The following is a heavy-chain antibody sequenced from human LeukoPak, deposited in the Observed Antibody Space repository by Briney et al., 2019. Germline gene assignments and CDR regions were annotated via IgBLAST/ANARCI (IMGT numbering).Heavy chain of an antibody. CDR1: GFTVSSNY. Sequence: GGSLRLSCAASGFTVSSNYVSWVRQAPGKGLEWVSVIYSGGSRYYADSVKGRFTISRDNSKNTLYLQMNSLRAEDTAVYYCAGLPAYYYDTSGFYFDYWGQGTLVTVSS. J-gene: IGHJ4*02. D-gene: IGHD3-22*01. V-gene: IGHV3-66*04. CDR2: IYSGGSR. CDR3: AGLPAYYYDTSGFYFDY.